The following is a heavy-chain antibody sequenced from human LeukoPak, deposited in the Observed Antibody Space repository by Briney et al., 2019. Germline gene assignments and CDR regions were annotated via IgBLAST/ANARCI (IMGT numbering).Heavy chain of an antibody. CDR3: ARFKFGQTTVTTEDY. V-gene: IGHV1-2*06. D-gene: IGHD4-17*01. Sequence: ASVKVSCKASGYTFTGYYMHWVRQAPGQGLEWMGRINPNSGGTNYARKFQGRVTMTRDTSISTAYMELSRLRSDDTAVYYCARFKFGQTTVTTEDYWGQGTLVTVSS. J-gene: IGHJ4*02. CDR2: INPNSGGT. CDR1: GYTFTGYY.